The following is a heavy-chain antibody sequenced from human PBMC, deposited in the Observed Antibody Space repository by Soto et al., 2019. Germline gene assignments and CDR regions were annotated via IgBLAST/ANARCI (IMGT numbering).Heavy chain of an antibody. CDR1: GFTFSDHY. CDR2: SRDKVHSHTT. Sequence: PGGSLRLSCAASGFTFSDHYMDWVRQAPGKGLEWVGRSRDKVHSHTTEYAASVKGRFTISRGDSENSLYLQMNSLKTEDTAVYYCARAVVSTGYFDYWGQGTLVTVSS. D-gene: IGHD5-12*01. CDR3: ARAVVSTGYFDY. J-gene: IGHJ4*02. V-gene: IGHV3-72*01.